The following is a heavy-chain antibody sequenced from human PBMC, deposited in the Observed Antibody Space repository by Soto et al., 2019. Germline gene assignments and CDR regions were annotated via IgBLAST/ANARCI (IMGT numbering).Heavy chain of an antibody. CDR3: ARDRFGEFITYDAFDI. V-gene: IGHV3-11*01. Sequence: GGSLRLSCAASGFTFSDYYMSWIRQAPGKGLEWVSYINSSGSTIYYADSVKGRFTISRDNAKNSLYLQMNSLRAEDTAVYYCARDRFGEFITYDAFDIWGQGTMVTVSS. D-gene: IGHD3-10*01. CDR2: INSSGSTI. J-gene: IGHJ3*02. CDR1: GFTFSDYY.